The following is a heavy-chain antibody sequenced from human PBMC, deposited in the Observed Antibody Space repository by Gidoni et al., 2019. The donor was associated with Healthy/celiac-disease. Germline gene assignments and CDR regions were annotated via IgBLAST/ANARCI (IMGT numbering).Heavy chain of an antibody. CDR1: GFTFSSYA. Sequence: EVQLVESGGGLVQPGGSLRLSCAASGFTFSSYAMHWVRQAPGKGLEYVSAISSNGGSTYYANSVKGRFTISRDNSKNTLYLQMGSLRAEDMAVYYCARDGIAAAGKIYYYGMDVWGQGTTVTVSS. V-gene: IGHV3-64*01. CDR3: ARDGIAAAGKIYYYGMDV. D-gene: IGHD6-13*01. CDR2: ISSNGGST. J-gene: IGHJ6*02.